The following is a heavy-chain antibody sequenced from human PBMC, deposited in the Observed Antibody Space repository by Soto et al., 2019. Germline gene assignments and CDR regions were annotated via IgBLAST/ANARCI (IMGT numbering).Heavy chain of an antibody. V-gene: IGHV4-31*03. D-gene: IGHD3-10*02. Sequence: SETLSLTCTVSGGSISSGGYYWNWIRQHPGKGLEWIGYIYYIGSTYYNPSLKSRVTISLDTSKNQFSLKLSSVTAADTAVYYCAKDQLYIRGVIHNWFDPWGQGTLVTVSS. CDR2: IYYIGST. J-gene: IGHJ5*02. CDR1: GGSISSGGYY. CDR3: AKDQLYIRGVIHNWFDP.